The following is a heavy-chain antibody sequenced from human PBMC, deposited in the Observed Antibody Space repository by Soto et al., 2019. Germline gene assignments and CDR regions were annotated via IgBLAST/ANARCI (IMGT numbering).Heavy chain of an antibody. CDR3: ARGAPDIVAPDKRPDGMDV. CDR1: GYDFTLYG. J-gene: IGHJ6*02. CDR2: ISAYNRKE. Sequence: QVQLVQSGAEVKKPGASVKVSCKASGYDFTLYGMSWVRQAPGQGLEWMGWISAYNRKEESAERFQGRLTMTIDPSTSTVYMELRSLRVDDTAVYYCARGAPDIVAPDKRPDGMDVWGQGTAVTVSS. D-gene: IGHD5-12*01. V-gene: IGHV1-18*04.